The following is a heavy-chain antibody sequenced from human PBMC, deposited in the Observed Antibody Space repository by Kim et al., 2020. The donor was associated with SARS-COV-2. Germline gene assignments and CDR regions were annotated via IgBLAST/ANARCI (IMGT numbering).Heavy chain of an antibody. CDR1: GFSFSRFD. CDR3: ARSNAAARFRLGV. CDR2: TGTTDNT. Sequence: GGSLRLSCVGSGFSFSRFDMSWVRQRPGKGLEWVAATGTTDNTFYSVSAKGRFSVSREDATSSFYLQMNSLTAGDTAVYYCARSNAAARFRLGVWGQGTT. J-gene: IGHJ6*02. V-gene: IGHV3-13*04. D-gene: IGHD6-13*01.